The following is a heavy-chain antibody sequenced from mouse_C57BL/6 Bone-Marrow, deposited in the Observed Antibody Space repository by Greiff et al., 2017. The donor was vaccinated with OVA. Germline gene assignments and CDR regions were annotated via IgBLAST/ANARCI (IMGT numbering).Heavy chain of an antibody. V-gene: IGHV1-72*01. CDR2: IAPNSGGT. D-gene: IGHD1-1*01. J-gene: IGHJ2*01. CDR3: AREYYGSSYVY. CDR1: GYTFTSYW. Sequence: QVQLQQPGAELVKPGASVKLSCKASGYTFTSYWMHWVKQRPGRGLEWIGRIAPNSGGTQYNEKFKSKATLTVDKPSSTAYMQLSSLTSEDSAVYYGAREYYGSSYVYWGQGTTLTVSS.